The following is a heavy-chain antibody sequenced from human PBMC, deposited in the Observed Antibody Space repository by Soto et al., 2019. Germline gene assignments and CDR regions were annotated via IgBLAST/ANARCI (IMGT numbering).Heavy chain of an antibody. CDR2: IYYSGST. J-gene: IGHJ6*02. D-gene: IGHD2-15*01. Sequence: SETLSLTCTVSGGSISSYYWSWIRQPPGKGLEWIGYIYYSGSTNYNPSLKSRVTISVDTSKNQFSLKLSSVTAADTAVYYCASLRAMVAHGRYYYYGMDVWGQGTTVTVS. CDR3: ASLRAMVAHGRYYYYGMDV. V-gene: IGHV4-59*08. CDR1: GGSISSYY.